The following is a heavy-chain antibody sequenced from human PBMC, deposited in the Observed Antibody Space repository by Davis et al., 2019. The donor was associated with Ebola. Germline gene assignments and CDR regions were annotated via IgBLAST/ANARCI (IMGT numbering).Heavy chain of an antibody. D-gene: IGHD6-13*01. CDR1: GYTFTNYG. V-gene: IGHV1-18*04. Sequence: ASVKVSCKASGYTFTNYGITWVRQAPGQGLEWMGWINPHNGNTNYAQNVQGRVTMTTDTSTSTAYMEVGSLRSDDTAVYYCARDRGLIAAAGTVDYWGQGTLVTVSS. J-gene: IGHJ4*02. CDR3: ARDRGLIAAAGTVDY. CDR2: INPHNGNT.